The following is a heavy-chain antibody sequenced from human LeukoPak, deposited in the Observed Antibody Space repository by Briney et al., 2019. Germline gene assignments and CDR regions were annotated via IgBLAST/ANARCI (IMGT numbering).Heavy chain of an antibody. CDR2: INSDGSST. CDR1: GFTFSSYW. J-gene: IGHJ4*02. CDR3: ARAHYYDSSGSTSHFDY. V-gene: IGHV3-74*01. D-gene: IGHD3-22*01. Sequence: GGSLRLSCAASGFTFSSYWMHWVRQASGKGLVWVSRINSDGSSTSYTDSVKGRFTISRDNAKNTLYLQMNSLRAEDTAVYYCARAHYYDSSGSTSHFDYWGQGTLVTVSS.